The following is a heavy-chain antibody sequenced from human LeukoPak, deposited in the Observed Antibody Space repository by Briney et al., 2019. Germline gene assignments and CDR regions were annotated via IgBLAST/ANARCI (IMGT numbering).Heavy chain of an antibody. J-gene: IGHJ5*02. CDR2: VYYSGST. CDR3: ARGAGYDFWSGYNNWFDP. CDR1: GGSISDINYY. Sequence: SETLSLTCIVSGGSISDINYYWAWIRQPPGKGLEWIASVYYSGSTYYNPSLKSRVTISVDTSKNQFSLKLSSVTAADTAVYYCARGAGYDFWSGYNNWFDPWGQGTLVTVSS. D-gene: IGHD3-3*01. V-gene: IGHV4-39*07.